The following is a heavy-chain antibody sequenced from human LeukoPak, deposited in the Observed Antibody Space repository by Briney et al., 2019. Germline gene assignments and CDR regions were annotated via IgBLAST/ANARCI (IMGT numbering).Heavy chain of an antibody. CDR1: GFTFSSYA. CDR2: ISSSSTTI. V-gene: IGHV3-48*01. J-gene: IGHJ4*02. Sequence: PGGSLRLSCAASGFTFSSYAMNWVRQAPGKGLEWISYISSSSTTIYYADSLKGRFTISRDNAKNSVCLQMNSLRAEDTAVYYCARDRGAVDYWGQGTLVTVSS. D-gene: IGHD4/OR15-4a*01. CDR3: ARDRGAVDY.